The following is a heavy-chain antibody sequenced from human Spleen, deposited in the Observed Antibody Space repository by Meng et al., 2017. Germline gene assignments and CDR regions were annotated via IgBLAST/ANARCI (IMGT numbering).Heavy chain of an antibody. CDR1: GYTLSSDG. V-gene: IGHV1-2*06. CDR2: INPKSGDT. Sequence: GVEVKRPGASVKVSCEASGYTLSSDGFSWVRQAPGQGLEWMGRINPKSGDTHYAQKFQARVTMTGDTSISTAYMELSGLRSDDTAMYYCARDEDISAAGKLFGDYWGQGTLVTVSS. J-gene: IGHJ4*02. CDR3: ARDEDISAAGKLFGDY. D-gene: IGHD6-25*01.